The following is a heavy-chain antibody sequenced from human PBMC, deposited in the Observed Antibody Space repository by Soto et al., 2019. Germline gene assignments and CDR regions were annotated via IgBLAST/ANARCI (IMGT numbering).Heavy chain of an antibody. CDR3: ARGKRSSVVTAALNWFDP. D-gene: IGHD2-2*01. J-gene: IGHJ5*02. CDR2: IIPIFGTA. Sequence: SVKVSCKASGGTFSSYAISWVRQAPGQGLEGMGGIIPIFGTANYAQKFQGRVTITADESTSTAYMELSSLRSEDTAVYYCARGKRSSVVTAALNWFDPWGQGTLVTVSS. CDR1: GGTFSSYA. V-gene: IGHV1-69*13.